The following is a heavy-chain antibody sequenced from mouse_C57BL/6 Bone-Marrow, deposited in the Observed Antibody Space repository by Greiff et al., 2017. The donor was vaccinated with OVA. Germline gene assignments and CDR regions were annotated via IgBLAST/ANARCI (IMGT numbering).Heavy chain of an antibody. Sequence: EVMLVESGGGLVKPGGSLKLSCAASGYTFSSYAMSWVRQTPEKRLEWVATISDGGSYNYYPDNVKGRFTNSGENAKNNLYLQMSHLKSEDTAMYYCARAFYYYGSSSYFDYWGQGTTLTVSS. V-gene: IGHV5-4*03. CDR2: ISDGGSYN. D-gene: IGHD1-1*01. J-gene: IGHJ2*01. CDR1: GYTFSSYA. CDR3: ARAFYYYGSSSYFDY.